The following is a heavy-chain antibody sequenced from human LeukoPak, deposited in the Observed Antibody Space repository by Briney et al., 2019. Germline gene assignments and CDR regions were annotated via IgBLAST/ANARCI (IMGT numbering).Heavy chain of an antibody. CDR3: ARGSAYSSRFDP. D-gene: IGHD1-26*01. CDR1: GYTFTSYA. CDR2: INAGNGNT. Sequence: ASVKVSCKASGYTFTSYAMHWVRQAPGQRLEWMGWINAGNGNTKYSQKFQGRDTITRDTSASTAYMELSSLRSEDTAVYYCARGSAYSSRFDPWGQGTLVTVSS. J-gene: IGHJ5*02. V-gene: IGHV1-3*01.